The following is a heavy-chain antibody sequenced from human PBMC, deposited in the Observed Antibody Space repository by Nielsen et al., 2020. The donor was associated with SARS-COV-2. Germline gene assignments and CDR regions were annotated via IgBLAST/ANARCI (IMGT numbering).Heavy chain of an antibody. CDR2: ISWNSGSI. J-gene: IGHJ4*02. V-gene: IGHV3-9*01. CDR3: AKAFRDDYGDYGGWD. CDR1: GFTFDDYA. D-gene: IGHD4-17*01. Sequence: SLKISCAASGFTFDDYAMRWVRQAPGKGLEWVSGISWNSGSIGYADSVKGRFTISRDNAKNSLYLQMNSLRAEDTALYYCAKAFRDDYGDYGGWDWGQGTLVTVSS.